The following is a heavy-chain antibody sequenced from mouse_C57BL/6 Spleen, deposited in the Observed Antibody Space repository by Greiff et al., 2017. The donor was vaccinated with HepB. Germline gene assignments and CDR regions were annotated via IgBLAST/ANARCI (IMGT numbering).Heavy chain of an antibody. J-gene: IGHJ4*01. CDR3: ARHLNLYYAMDY. V-gene: IGHV2-6-1*01. CDR1: GFSLTSYG. CDR2: IWSDGST. Sequence: VQGVESGPGLVAPSQSLSITCTVSGFSLTSYGVHWVRQPPGKGLEWLVVIWSDGSTTYNSALKSRLSISKDNSKSQVFLRMNSLQTDDTAMYYCARHLNLYYAMDYWGQGTSVTVSS.